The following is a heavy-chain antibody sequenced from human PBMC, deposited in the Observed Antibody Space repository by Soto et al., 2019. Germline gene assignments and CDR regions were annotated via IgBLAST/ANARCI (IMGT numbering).Heavy chain of an antibody. V-gene: IGHV1-69*19. D-gene: IGHD2-15*01. CDR2: LIPMFDIA. CDR1: GGTFTSYT. J-gene: IGHJ4*02. CDR3: ARSLGRHPSETPRGHAFGAGSLFPFDH. Sequence: QVQLVQSGAEVKMPGSSVKVSCKASGGTFTSYTVYWVRQAPGQGLEWVGGLIPMFDIANCAERFRGRVMITADEATNTASMELSSLTSADTAVYFCARSLGRHPSETPRGHAFGAGSLFPFDHWGQGTLVTVSS.